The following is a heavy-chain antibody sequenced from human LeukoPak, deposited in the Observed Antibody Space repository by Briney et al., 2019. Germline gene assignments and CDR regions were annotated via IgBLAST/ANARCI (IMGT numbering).Heavy chain of an antibody. CDR1: GFTFSSNY. CDR3: ARDDPKPGVDAFDI. J-gene: IGHJ3*02. V-gene: IGHV3-66*01. Sequence: GGSLRLSCAASGFTFSSNYMSWVRQAPGKGLEWVSVIYSGGSTYYADSVKGRFTISRDNSKNTLYLQMNSLRAEDTAVYYCARDDPKPGVDAFDIWGQGTMVTVSS. CDR2: IYSGGST.